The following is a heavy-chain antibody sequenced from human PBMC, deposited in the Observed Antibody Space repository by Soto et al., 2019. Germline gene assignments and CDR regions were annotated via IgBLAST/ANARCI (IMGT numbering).Heavy chain of an antibody. D-gene: IGHD3-16*02. CDR2: INPSGGST. V-gene: IGHV1-46*03. CDR1: GYTFTSYY. CDR3: ARGPMITFGGVIVHINFDY. Sequence: QVQLVQSGAEVKKPGASVKVSCKASGYTFTSYYMHWVRQAPGQGLEWMGIINPSGGSTSYAQKFQGRVTMTRDTSTSTVYMELSSLRSEDTAVYYCARGPMITFGGVIVHINFDYWGQGTLVTVSS. J-gene: IGHJ4*02.